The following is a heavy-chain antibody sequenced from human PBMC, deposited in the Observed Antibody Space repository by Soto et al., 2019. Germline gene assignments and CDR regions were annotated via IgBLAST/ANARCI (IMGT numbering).Heavy chain of an antibody. CDR2: IWYDGSNK. CDR1: GFTFSSYG. J-gene: IGHJ6*02. V-gene: IGHV3-33*01. Sequence: QVQLVESGGGVVQPGGSLRLSCAASGFTFSSYGMHWVRQAPGKGLEWVAVIWYDGSNKYYADSVKGRFTISRDNSKNTLYLQMNSLRAEDTAVYYCARARTPFRGPGGGMDVWGQGTTVTVSS. CDR3: ARARTPFRGPGGGMDV. D-gene: IGHD3-10*01.